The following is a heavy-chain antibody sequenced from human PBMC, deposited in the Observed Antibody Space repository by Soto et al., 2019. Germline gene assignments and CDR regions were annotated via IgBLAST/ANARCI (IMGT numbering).Heavy chain of an antibody. D-gene: IGHD3-3*01. CDR2: ISAYNGNT. CDR3: AREPGRITIFGVVANYYYGMDV. J-gene: IGHJ6*02. V-gene: IGHV1-18*04. Sequence: QVQLVQSGAEVKKPGASVKVSRKASGYTFTSYGITWVRQAPGQGLEWMGWISAYNGNTNYAQKLQGRVTTTTDTSTITAYMELRSLRSDDTAVYYCAREPGRITIFGVVANYYYGMDVWGQGTTVTVSS. CDR1: GYTFTSYG.